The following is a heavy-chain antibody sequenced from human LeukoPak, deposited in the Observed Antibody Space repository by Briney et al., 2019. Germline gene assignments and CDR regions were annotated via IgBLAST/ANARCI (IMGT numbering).Heavy chain of an antibody. V-gene: IGHV3-23*01. Sequence: PGGSLRLSCAASGFTFSNYAMSWVRQAPGKGLEWVSTISGSDWVSAISGRSGTTYYADSVKGRFTISRDNSKNTLYLQMNTLRAEDTAVYYCARRGVFDAFDIWGQGTMVTVSS. CDR2: ISGRSGTT. CDR3: ARRGVFDAFDI. D-gene: IGHD3-10*01. CDR1: GFTFSNYA. J-gene: IGHJ3*02.